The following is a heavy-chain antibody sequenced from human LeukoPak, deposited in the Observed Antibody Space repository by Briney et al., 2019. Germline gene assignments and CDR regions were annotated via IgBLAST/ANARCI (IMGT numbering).Heavy chain of an antibody. J-gene: IGHJ4*02. CDR2: ISAYNGNT. CDR3: ARDLTGSPRTMTTVVTPLDY. V-gene: IGHV1-18*01. Sequence: ASVKVSCKASGYTFTSYGISWVRQAPGQGLEWMGRISAYNGNTNYAQKLQGRVTMTTDTSTSTAYMELRSLRFDDTAVYYCARDLTGSPRTMTTVVTPLDYWGQGTLVTVSS. CDR1: GYTFTSYG. D-gene: IGHD4-23*01.